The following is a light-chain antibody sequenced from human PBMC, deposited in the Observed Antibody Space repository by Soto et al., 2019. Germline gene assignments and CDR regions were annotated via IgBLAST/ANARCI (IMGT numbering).Light chain of an antibody. CDR3: SSYTSNSNPYV. J-gene: IGLJ1*01. V-gene: IGLV2-14*01. CDR2: EVS. CDR1: SSDVGGYNY. Sequence: QSVLTQPASVSGSPGQSITISCTGTSSDVGGYNYVSWYQQHPGKVPKLMIYEVSKWPSGVSDRFSGSMSGNTASLTISGLQAEDEADYYCSSYTSNSNPYVFGTGTKVTVL.